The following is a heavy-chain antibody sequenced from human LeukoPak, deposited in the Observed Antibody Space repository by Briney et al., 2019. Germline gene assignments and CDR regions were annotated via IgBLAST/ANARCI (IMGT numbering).Heavy chain of an antibody. V-gene: IGHV3-23*01. CDR3: AGSGYSSGYYYYYMDV. J-gene: IGHJ6*03. D-gene: IGHD6-19*01. CDR1: GFTFSSYA. CDR2: ISGSGGTT. Sequence: GGSLRLSCAASGFTFSSYAMNWVRQAPGKGLEWVSVISGSGGTTYYADSVKGRFTISRDNSKNTLYLQMNSLRAEDTAVYYCAGSGYSSGYYYYYMDVWGKGTTVTVSS.